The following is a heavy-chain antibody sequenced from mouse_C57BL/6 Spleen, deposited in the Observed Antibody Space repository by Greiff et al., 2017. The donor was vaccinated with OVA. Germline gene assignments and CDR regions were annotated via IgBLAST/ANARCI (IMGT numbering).Heavy chain of an antibody. CDR3: ARCGAYYYGSSYYAMDY. CDR2: INPSNGGT. Sequence: QVQLQQPGPELVKPGASVKLSCKASGYTFTSYWMHWVKQRPGQGLEWIGYINPSNGGTNYNEKFKSKATLTVDKSSSTAYMQLSSLTSEDSAVYYCARCGAYYYGSSYYAMDYWGQGTSVTVSS. V-gene: IGHV1-53*01. J-gene: IGHJ4*01. CDR1: GYTFTSYW. D-gene: IGHD1-1*01.